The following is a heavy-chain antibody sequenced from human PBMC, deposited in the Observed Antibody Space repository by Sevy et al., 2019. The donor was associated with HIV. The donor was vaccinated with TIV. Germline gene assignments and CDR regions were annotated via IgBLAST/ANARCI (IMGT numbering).Heavy chain of an antibody. Sequence: GGSLRLSCTASGFTFGDYCISWVRQAPGKGLEWVAFLKSDVYGGTVDDAASVRGRFVISRDDSKTIAYLQMNDLKTEDTGVYYCTRWKAAQSIFDYWGQGALVTVSS. D-gene: IGHD6-13*01. V-gene: IGHV3-49*04. CDR2: LKSDVYGGTV. CDR1: GFTFGDYC. J-gene: IGHJ4*02. CDR3: TRWKAAQSIFDY.